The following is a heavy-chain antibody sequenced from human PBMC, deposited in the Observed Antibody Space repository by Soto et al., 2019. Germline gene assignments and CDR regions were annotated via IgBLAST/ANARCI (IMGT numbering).Heavy chain of an antibody. CDR3: ATGGNGSGRHRYYYYYGMDV. Sequence: ASVKVSCKVSGYTLTELSMHWVRQAPGKGLEWMGGFDPEDGETIYAQKFQGRVTMTEDTSTDTAYMELSSLRSEDTAVYYCATGGNGSGRHRYYYYYGMDVWGQGTTVTVSS. J-gene: IGHJ6*02. D-gene: IGHD3-10*01. V-gene: IGHV1-24*01. CDR2: FDPEDGET. CDR1: GYTLTELS.